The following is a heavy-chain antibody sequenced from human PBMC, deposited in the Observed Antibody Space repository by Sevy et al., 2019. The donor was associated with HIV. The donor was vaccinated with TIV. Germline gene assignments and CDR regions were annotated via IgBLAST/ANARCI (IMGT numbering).Heavy chain of an antibody. Sequence: GGSLRLSCAASGFSLNNYWMNWVRQAPGKGLEWVANIKQDGSVKYYVDSVKGRFTISRDNARNLLYLQMNSLRVEDTALYCCVRGIAAAGSIWGQGTMVTVSS. J-gene: IGHJ4*02. D-gene: IGHD6-13*01. CDR3: VRGIAAAGSI. CDR1: GFSLNNYW. V-gene: IGHV3-7*04. CDR2: IKQDGSVK.